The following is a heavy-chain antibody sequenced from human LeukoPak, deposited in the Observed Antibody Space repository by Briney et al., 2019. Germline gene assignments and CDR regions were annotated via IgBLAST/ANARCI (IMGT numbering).Heavy chain of an antibody. V-gene: IGHV3-21*01. Sequence: PGGSLRLSCAASGFTFSSYSMNWVRQAPGKGLEWVSSISSSSYIYYADSVKGRFTISRDNAKNSLYLQMNSLRAEDTAVYYCARDFGSGGIVGFDYWGQGTLVTVSS. CDR2: ISSSSYI. CDR1: GFTFSSYS. D-gene: IGHD3-10*01. CDR3: ARDFGSGGIVGFDY. J-gene: IGHJ4*02.